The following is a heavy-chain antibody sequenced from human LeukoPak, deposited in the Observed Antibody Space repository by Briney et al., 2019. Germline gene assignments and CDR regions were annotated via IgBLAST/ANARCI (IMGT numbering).Heavy chain of an antibody. CDR3: ARREYSSGWYYFDY. J-gene: IGHJ4*02. CDR1: GGSISSNY. V-gene: IGHV4-59*08. CDR2: IYDSGST. D-gene: IGHD6-19*01. Sequence: TETLSLTCTVSGGSISSNYWSWIRQPPGKGLEWIGYIYDSGSTNYNPSLRSRVTISADTSKNQFSLKLSSVTAADTAVYYCARREYSSGWYYFDYWGQGTLVTVSS.